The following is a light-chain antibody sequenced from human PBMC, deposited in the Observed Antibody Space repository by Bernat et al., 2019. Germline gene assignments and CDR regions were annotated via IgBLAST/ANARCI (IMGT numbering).Light chain of an antibody. CDR3: QSYDSSLRGV. Sequence: QSALTQPPSVSGAPGQRVTISCTGSSSNIGAGYDVHWYQQLPGRAPKLLIYGNSNRPSGVPDRFSGSKSGTSASLAITGLQAEDEADYYCQSYDSSLRGVFGGGTKLTVL. CDR2: GNS. CDR1: SSNIGAGYD. V-gene: IGLV1-40*01. J-gene: IGLJ3*02.